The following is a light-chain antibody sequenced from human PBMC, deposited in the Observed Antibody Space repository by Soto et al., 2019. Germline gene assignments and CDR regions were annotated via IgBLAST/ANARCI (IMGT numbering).Light chain of an antibody. CDR2: GAS. V-gene: IGKV3-20*01. J-gene: IGKJ1*01. Sequence: EIVLTQSPGTLSLSPGERATLSCRASQSVSSSYLAWYQQKPGQAPRLLIYGASSRATGIPDRFSGSGSGTDFTLTISRLEPEDFAVYYCQQSGTFGQGTKVESK. CDR3: QQSGT. CDR1: QSVSSSY.